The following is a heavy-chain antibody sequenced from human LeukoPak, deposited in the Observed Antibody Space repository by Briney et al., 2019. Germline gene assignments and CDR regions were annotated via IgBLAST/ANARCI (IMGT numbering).Heavy chain of an antibody. Sequence: SETLSLTCAVYGGSFRGYYWSWIRQPPGKGLEWIGEINHSGSTNYNPSLKSRVTISVDTSKNQFSLKLSSVTAADTAVYYCARRPAIAAAGLVWFDPWGQGTLVTVSS. V-gene: IGHV4-34*01. CDR1: GGSFRGYY. J-gene: IGHJ5*02. CDR3: ARRPAIAAAGLVWFDP. D-gene: IGHD6-13*01. CDR2: INHSGST.